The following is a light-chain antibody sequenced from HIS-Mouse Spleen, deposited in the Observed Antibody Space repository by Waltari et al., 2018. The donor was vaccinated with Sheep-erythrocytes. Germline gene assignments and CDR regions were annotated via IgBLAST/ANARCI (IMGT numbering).Light chain of an antibody. Sequence: QSALTQPRSVSGSPGQSVTISCTGTSSDVGGYNYVSCYQQNPGKAPKLMIYVVSKRPSGVPDRFSGSKAGNTASLTISGLQAEDEADYYCCSYAGSYNHVFATGTKVTVL. CDR3: CSYAGSYNHV. V-gene: IGLV2-11*01. CDR1: SSDVGGYNY. CDR2: VVS. J-gene: IGLJ1*01.